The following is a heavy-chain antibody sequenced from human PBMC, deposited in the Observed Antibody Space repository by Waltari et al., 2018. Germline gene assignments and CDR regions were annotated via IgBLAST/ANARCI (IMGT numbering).Heavy chain of an antibody. CDR3: ARERSGYYFDY. V-gene: IGHV3-30*04. CDR1: GFTFSSHT. CDR2: ILYDGSNE. D-gene: IGHD3-3*01. Sequence: QVQLVESGGGVVQPGTSLRLSCGASGFTFSSHTMRWVRQAPGKGLEWVAVILYDGSNEDYANSVKGRFTISIDNSKNTLNLEMNSLRSEDTAVYYCARERSGYYFDYWGQGILVTVSP. J-gene: IGHJ4*02.